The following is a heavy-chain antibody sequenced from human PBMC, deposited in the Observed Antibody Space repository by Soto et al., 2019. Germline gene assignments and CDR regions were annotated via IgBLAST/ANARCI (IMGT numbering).Heavy chain of an antibody. D-gene: IGHD6-13*01. CDR3: ARTYSSSWNNYWYFDL. Sequence: QVQLQQWGAGLLKPSETLSLTCAVYGGSFSGYYWIWIRQPPGKGLEWIGEINHSGSTNYNPSLKSRVTISVDTSKNQFSLKLSSVTAADTAVYYCARTYSSSWNNYWYFDLWGRGTLVTVSS. CDR1: GGSFSGYY. V-gene: IGHV4-34*01. CDR2: INHSGST. J-gene: IGHJ2*01.